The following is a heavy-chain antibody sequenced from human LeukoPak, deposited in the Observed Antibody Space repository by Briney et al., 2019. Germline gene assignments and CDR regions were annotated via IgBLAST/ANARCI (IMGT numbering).Heavy chain of an antibody. Sequence: GSLRLSCAASGFTFSGYGMHWVRQAPGKGLEWVAFIHYDGARSYYADSVKGRFTISRDNSMNTLYLQMNSLRAEDTAVYYCAKGDSTSCCRGEVSWGQGTLVTVSS. V-gene: IGHV3-30*02. D-gene: IGHD2-2*01. J-gene: IGHJ5*02. CDR2: IHYDGARS. CDR1: GFTFSGYG. CDR3: AKGDSTSCCRGEVS.